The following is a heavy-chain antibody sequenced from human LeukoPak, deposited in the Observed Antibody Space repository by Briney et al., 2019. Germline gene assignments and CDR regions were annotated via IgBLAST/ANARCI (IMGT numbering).Heavy chain of an antibody. V-gene: IGHV3-30*18. CDR1: GFPFSSYG. D-gene: IGHD6-13*01. J-gene: IGHJ4*02. CDR3: AKGAAAGIDY. CDR2: ISYDGSNK. Sequence: PGRSLRLSCAASGFPFSSYGMHWVRQAPGKGLEWVAVISYDGSNKYYADSVKGRFTISRDNSKNTLYLQMNSLRAEDTAVYYCAKGAAAGIDYWGQGTLVTVSS.